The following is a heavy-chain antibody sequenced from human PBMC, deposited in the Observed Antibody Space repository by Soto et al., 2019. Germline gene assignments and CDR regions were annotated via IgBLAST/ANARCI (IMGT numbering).Heavy chain of an antibody. CDR2: ISDDGDKR. CDR1: GFTFSNYG. Sequence: GGSLRLSCVGSGFTFSNYGMHWVRQPPGKGLEWVALISDDGDKRYYADSVRGRLIISRGNSKDTLYLQMNSLGPDDTAVYFCAKARVRIVGANSFDYWGQGTPVTVSS. D-gene: IGHD1-26*01. J-gene: IGHJ4*02. CDR3: AKARVRIVGANSFDY. V-gene: IGHV3-30*18.